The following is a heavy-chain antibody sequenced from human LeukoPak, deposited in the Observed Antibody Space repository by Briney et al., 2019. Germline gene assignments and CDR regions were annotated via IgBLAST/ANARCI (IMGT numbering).Heavy chain of an antibody. CDR3: ARDQSCSSTSCYFFYYYYYMDV. V-gene: IGHV1-46*01. J-gene: IGHJ6*03. CDR2: INPSGGST. D-gene: IGHD2-2*01. Sequence: GASVKVSCKASGYTFTRYHMHWVRQAPGQGLEWMGIINPSGGSTRYAQKFQGRVTMTRDTSISTAYMELSRLRSDDTAVYYCARDQSCSSTSCYFFYYYYYMDVWGKGTTVTVSS. CDR1: GYTFTRYH.